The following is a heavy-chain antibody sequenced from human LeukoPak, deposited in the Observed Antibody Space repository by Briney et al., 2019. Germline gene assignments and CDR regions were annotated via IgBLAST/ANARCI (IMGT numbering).Heavy chain of an antibody. D-gene: IGHD3-9*01. J-gene: IGHJ6*03. V-gene: IGHV4-59*01. CDR2: IYYSGST. CDR1: GGSISSYY. Sequence: SETLSLTCTVSGGSISSYYWSWIRQPPGKGLEWIGYIYYSGSTNYNPSLKSRVTISVDTSKNQFSLKLSSVTAADTAVYYCARVSYDILTGTYYYYYYMDVWGKGTTVTISS. CDR3: ARVSYDILTGTYYYYYYMDV.